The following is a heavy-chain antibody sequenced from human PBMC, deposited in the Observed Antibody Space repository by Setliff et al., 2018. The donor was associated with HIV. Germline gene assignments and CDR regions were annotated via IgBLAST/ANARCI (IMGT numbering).Heavy chain of an antibody. CDR3: AKRTTYSGGVLDF. Sequence: GGSLRLSCAGSGFTLSSNWMHWVRQAPGKGLEWVSSITGGGVTTYYADSVKGRFTISRDNSKNTLYLQMNSLRVDDTAVYYCAKRTTYSGGVLDFWGQGTLVTVSS. D-gene: IGHD2-15*01. J-gene: IGHJ4*02. CDR2: ITGGGVTT. CDR1: GFTLSSNW. V-gene: IGHV3-23*01.